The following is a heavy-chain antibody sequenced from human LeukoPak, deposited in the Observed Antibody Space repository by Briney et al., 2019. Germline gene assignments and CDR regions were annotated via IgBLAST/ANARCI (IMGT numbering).Heavy chain of an antibody. D-gene: IGHD7-27*01. CDR3: ARGLGLRDY. CDR2: INHSGST. Sequence: SETLSLTCAVYGGSFSGYYWSWIRQPPGKGLEWIGEINHSGSTNYNPSLKSRVTISVGTSKNQFSLKLSSVTAADTAVYYCARGLGLRDYWGQGTLVTVSS. J-gene: IGHJ4*02. CDR1: GGSFSGYY. V-gene: IGHV4-34*01.